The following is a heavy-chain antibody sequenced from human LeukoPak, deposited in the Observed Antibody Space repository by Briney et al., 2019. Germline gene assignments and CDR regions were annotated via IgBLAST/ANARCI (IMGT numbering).Heavy chain of an antibody. CDR2: IKQDGSEK. V-gene: IGHV3-7*01. CDR3: ARSTRRSGSYGNFDY. J-gene: IGHJ4*02. Sequence: PGGSLRLSCAASGFTLSSYWMSWVRQAPGKGLEWVANIKQDGSEKYYVDSVKGRFTISRDNAKNSLYLQMNSLRAEDTAVYYCARSTRRSGSYGNFDYWGQGTLVTVSS. D-gene: IGHD1-26*01. CDR1: GFTLSSYW.